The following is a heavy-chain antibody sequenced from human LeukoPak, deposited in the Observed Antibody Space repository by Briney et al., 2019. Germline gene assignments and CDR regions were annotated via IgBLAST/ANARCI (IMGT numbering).Heavy chain of an antibody. D-gene: IGHD5-12*01. J-gene: IGHJ4*02. CDR1: GFTFSSYG. CDR2: IWYDGSNK. Sequence: GRSLRLSCAASGFTFSSYGMHWVRQAPGKGLEWVAVIWYDGSNKYYADSVKGRFTISRDNSKNTLYLQMNSLRAEDTAVYYCARGGGYSGYDLDYWGQGTLVTVSS. V-gene: IGHV3-33*01. CDR3: ARGGGYSGYDLDY.